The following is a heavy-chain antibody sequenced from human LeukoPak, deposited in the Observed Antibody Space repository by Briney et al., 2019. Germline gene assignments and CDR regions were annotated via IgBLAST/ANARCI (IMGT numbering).Heavy chain of an antibody. V-gene: IGHV3-64*01. CDR1: GFTFSSYA. CDR3: ARGLTIFGVVNDGLDI. Sequence: GGSLRLSCAASGFTFSSYAMHWVRQAPGKGLEYVSTINSNGGSTYYANSVKGRFTISRDNSKNTLYLQMGSLRAEDMAVYYCARGLTIFGVVNDGLDIWGQGTKVTVSS. D-gene: IGHD3-3*01. J-gene: IGHJ3*02. CDR2: INSNGGST.